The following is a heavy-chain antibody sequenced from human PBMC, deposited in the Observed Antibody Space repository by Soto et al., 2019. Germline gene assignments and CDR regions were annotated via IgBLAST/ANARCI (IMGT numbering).Heavy chain of an antibody. CDR1: GFKNRDYY. D-gene: IGHD3-10*01. Sequence: SLTLSCAACGFKNRDYYLTFIRKAPHKGLECVSYISSEGTTTYYADSVRDRFSISLDNAKNSVYIKMNSLRADDSGVYYCARDLEGSGSHWLGYNYDAMDVCGQGTRVTFSS. CDR2: ISSEGTTT. J-gene: IGHJ6*02. CDR3: ARDLEGSGSHWLGYNYDAMDV. V-gene: IGHV3-11*01.